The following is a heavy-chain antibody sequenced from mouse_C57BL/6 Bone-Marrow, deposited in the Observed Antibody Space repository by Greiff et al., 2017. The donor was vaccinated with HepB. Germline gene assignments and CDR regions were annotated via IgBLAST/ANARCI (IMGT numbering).Heavy chain of an antibody. CDR3: ARFSTGYFDV. CDR2: ISYDGSN. V-gene: IGHV3-6*01. J-gene: IGHJ1*03. Sequence: EVKLQESGPGLVKPSQSLSLTCSVTGYSITSGYYWNWIRQFPGNKLEWMGYISYDGSNNYNPSLKNRISITRDTSKNQFFLKLNSVTTEDTATYYCARFSTGYFDVWGTGTTVTVSS. CDR1: GYSITSGYY. D-gene: IGHD1-1*01.